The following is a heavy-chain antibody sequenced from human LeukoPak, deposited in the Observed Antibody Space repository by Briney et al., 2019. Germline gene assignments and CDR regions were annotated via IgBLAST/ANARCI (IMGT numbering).Heavy chain of an antibody. CDR3: AKLVVPAAIRGGAFDI. D-gene: IGHD2-2*01. Sequence: GGSLRLSCAASGFTFSSYWMSWVRQAPGKGLEWVSGISGSGGTTYYADSVKGRFTISRDNSKNTLYLQMNSLRAEDTAVYYCAKLVVPAAIRGGAFDIWGQGTMVTVSS. CDR2: ISGSGGTT. CDR1: GFTFSSYW. J-gene: IGHJ3*02. V-gene: IGHV3-23*01.